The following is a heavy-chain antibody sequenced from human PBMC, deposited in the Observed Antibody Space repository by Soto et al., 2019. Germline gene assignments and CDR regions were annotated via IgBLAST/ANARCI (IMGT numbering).Heavy chain of an antibody. CDR2: TYYRSKWYN. J-gene: IGHJ5*02. D-gene: IGHD2-15*01. CDR3: ARTPEEVVVAANWFDP. CDR1: GDSVSSNSAA. Sequence: SQTLSLTCAISGDSVSSNSAAWNWIRQSPSRGLEWLGRTYYRSKWYNDYAVSVKSRITINPDTSKNQFSLQLNSVTPEDTAVYYCARTPEEVVVAANWFDPWGQGTLVTVSS. V-gene: IGHV6-1*01.